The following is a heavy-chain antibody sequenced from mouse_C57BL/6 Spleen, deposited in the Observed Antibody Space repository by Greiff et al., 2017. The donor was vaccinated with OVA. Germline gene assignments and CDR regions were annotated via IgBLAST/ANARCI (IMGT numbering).Heavy chain of an antibody. CDR3: ARSGKDY. Sequence: VQLQQSGPELVKPGASVKISCKASGYSFTGYYMNWVKQSPEKSLEWIGEINPSTGGTTYNQKFKAKATLTVDKSSSTAYMQLKSLTSEDSAVYYCARSGKDYWGQGTTLTVSS. V-gene: IGHV1-42*01. J-gene: IGHJ2*01. D-gene: IGHD4-1*01. CDR2: INPSTGGT. CDR1: GYSFTGYY.